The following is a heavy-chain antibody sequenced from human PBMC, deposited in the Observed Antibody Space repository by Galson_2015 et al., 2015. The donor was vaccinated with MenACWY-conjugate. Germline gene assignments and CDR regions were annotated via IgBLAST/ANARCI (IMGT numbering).Heavy chain of an antibody. D-gene: IGHD3-16*01. Sequence: SLRLSCAASGFTFSSYWMHWVRQAPGKGLVWVSRVNSDGSGTGYADSVKGRFTISRDNATNMLFLQMNSLKVEDTAVYYCARSYVPGSDRKNYYMDVWGRGTTVTVSS. J-gene: IGHJ6*03. V-gene: IGHV3-74*01. CDR3: ARSYVPGSDRKNYYMDV. CDR2: VNSDGSGT. CDR1: GFTFSSYW.